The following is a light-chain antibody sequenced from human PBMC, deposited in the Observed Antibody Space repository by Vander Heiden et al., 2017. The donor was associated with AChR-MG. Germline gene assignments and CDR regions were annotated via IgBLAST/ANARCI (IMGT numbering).Light chain of an antibody. CDR3: RQDESDLRT. Sequence: DIQMTQSPSTLSASVGDRVTITCRASQSITNRVAWYQQKPGKAPKLLIFKASSLESGVPSRFSGGGSGTEFTLTIRSLQPDDLATYYCRQDESDLRTFGQGTKVEIK. CDR1: QSITNR. V-gene: IGKV1-5*03. CDR2: KAS. J-gene: IGKJ1*01.